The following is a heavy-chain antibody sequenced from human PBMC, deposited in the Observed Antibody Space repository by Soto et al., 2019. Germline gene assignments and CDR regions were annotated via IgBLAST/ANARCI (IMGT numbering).Heavy chain of an antibody. CDR2: ISGSGGLK. CDR3: AREVGAPSGWLDP. CDR1: GFTFSNYA. D-gene: IGHD1-26*01. Sequence: EVQLSESGGDLRQPGGSLRLSCAASGFTFSNYAMTWVRQTPGKGLEWVSGISGSGGLKYYADSVQGRFTVSRDNSKIILYLQMDNLRDADTALYYCAREVGAPSGWLDPWGQGTQVTVSS. J-gene: IGHJ5*02. V-gene: IGHV3-23*01.